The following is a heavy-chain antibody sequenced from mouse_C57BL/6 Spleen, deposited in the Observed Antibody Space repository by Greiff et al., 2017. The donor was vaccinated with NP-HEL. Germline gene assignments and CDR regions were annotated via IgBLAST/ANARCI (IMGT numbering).Heavy chain of an antibody. J-gene: IGHJ2*01. D-gene: IGHD1-1*01. CDR1: GYSFTGYY. V-gene: IGHV1-42*01. CDR3: ARWVYYYGSSLDY. Sequence: VQLQQSGPELVKPGASVKISCKASGYSFTGYYMNWVKQSPEKSLEWIGEINPSTGGTTYNQKFKAKATLTVDKSSSTAYMQLKSLTSEDSAVYYCARWVYYYGSSLDYWGQGTTLTVSS. CDR2: INPSTGGT.